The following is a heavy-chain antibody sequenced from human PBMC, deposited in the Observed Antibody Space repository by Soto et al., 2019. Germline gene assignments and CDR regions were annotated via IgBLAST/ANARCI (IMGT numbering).Heavy chain of an antibody. CDR1: GGTFSSYA. J-gene: IGHJ5*02. CDR3: AREPVAVAGTFVWNWFDP. Sequence: SVKVSCKASGGTFSSYAISWVRQAPGQGLEWMGGIIPIFGTANYAQKFQGRVTITADESTSTAYMELSSLRSEDTAVYYCAREPVAVAGTFVWNWFDPWGQGTLVTVSS. V-gene: IGHV1-69*13. CDR2: IIPIFGTA. D-gene: IGHD6-19*01.